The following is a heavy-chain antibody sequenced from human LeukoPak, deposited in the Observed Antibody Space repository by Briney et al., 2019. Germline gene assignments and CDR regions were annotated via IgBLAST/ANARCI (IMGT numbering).Heavy chain of an antibody. D-gene: IGHD3-10*02. V-gene: IGHV3-23*01. CDR2: ISGTGGTT. Sequence: QAGGSLRLSCAASGFTFDYYGMSWVRQAPGKGLEWVSTISGTGGTTYYADSVKGRFTISRDNAKNSLYLQMNSLRAEDTAVYYCAELGITMIGGVWGKGTTVTISS. CDR1: GFTFDYYG. CDR3: AELGITMIGGV. J-gene: IGHJ6*04.